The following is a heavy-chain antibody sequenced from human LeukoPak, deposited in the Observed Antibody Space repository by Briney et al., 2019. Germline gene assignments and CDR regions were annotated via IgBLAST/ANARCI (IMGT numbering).Heavy chain of an antibody. CDR3: AKESEIDY. CDR1: AFSFSTYG. J-gene: IGHJ4*02. CDR2: IRYDGSRK. V-gene: IGHV3-30*02. Sequence: GGSLRLSXAASAFSFSTYGMHWGRQAPGKGLWWVAFIRYDGSRKYYADSVKGRFTISKDNSKNTLYLQMNSLRAEDTAVYYCAKESEIDYWGQGTLVTVSS.